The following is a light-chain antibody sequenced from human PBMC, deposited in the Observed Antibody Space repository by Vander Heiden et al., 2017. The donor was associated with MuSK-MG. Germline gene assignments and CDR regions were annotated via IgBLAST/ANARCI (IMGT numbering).Light chain of an antibody. V-gene: IGLV7-43*01. CDR3: LLYYGGAQLGV. Sequence: QTVVTQEPSLTVSPGGTVTLTCASSTGAVTSGYYPNWFQQKPGQAPRALSYSTSNKHSWTPARFSGSLLGGKAALTLSGVQPEDEAEYYCLLYYGGAQLGVFSGGTKLTVL. CDR1: TGAVTSGYY. CDR2: STS. J-gene: IGLJ3*02.